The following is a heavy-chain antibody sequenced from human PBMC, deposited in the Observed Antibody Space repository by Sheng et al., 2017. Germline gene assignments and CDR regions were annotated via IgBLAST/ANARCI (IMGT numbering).Heavy chain of an antibody. CDR2: INHSGST. J-gene: IGHJ5*02. Sequence: QVQLQQWGAGLLKPSETLSLTCAVYGGSFSGYYWSWIRQPPGKGLEWIGEINHSGSTNYNPSLKSRVTISVDTSKNQFSLKLSSVTAADTAVYYCARGRRLPGWAARRNNWFDPWGQGTLVTVSS. CDR3: ARGRRLPGWAARRNNWFDP. D-gene: IGHD6-6*01. V-gene: IGHV4-34*01. CDR1: GGSFSGYY.